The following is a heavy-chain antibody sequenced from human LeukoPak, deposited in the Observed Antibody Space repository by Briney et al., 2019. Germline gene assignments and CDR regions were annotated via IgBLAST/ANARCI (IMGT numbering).Heavy chain of an antibody. CDR2: FDPEDGET. D-gene: IGHD3-22*01. CDR3: ATGRVDYYDSSGYSHFDY. CDR1: GYTLTELS. V-gene: IGHV1-24*01. J-gene: IGHJ4*02. Sequence: ASVKVSCKVSGYTLTELSMHGVRQAPGKGVEWMGGFDPEDGETIYAQKFQGRVTMTEDTSTDTAYMELSSLRSEDTAVYYCATGRVDYYDSSGYSHFDYWGQGTLVTVSS.